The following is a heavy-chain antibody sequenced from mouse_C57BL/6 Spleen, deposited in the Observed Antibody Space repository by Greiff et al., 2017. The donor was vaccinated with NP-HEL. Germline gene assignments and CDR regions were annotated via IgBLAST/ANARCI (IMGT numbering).Heavy chain of an antibody. CDR2: SRNKANDYTT. J-gene: IGHJ4*01. Sequence: EVMLVESGGGLVQSGRSLRLSCATSGFTFSDFYMEWVRQAPGKGLEWIAASRNKANDYTTEYSASVKGRFIVSRDTSQSILYLQMNALRAEDTAIYYCARDARGSSYVYAMDYWGQGTSVTVSS. D-gene: IGHD1-1*01. CDR3: ARDARGSSYVYAMDY. CDR1: GFTFSDFY. V-gene: IGHV7-1*01.